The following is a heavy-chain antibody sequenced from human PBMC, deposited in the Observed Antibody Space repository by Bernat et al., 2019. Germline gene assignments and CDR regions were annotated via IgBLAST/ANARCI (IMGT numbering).Heavy chain of an antibody. CDR2: VSACNGDT. V-gene: IGHV1-18*01. CDR3: ATTSVSLYWYFDL. Sequence: QGELVQSGTEMKKLGASVRVSCKAPGFIFTSNGFAWVRQAPGQGLEWMGRVSACNGDTQYAQKFQGRVLMTTDSSTTTAYMELKNLRSDDTAVYFCATTSVSLYWYFDLWGRGTLVTVSS. CDR1: GFIFTSNG. J-gene: IGHJ2*01.